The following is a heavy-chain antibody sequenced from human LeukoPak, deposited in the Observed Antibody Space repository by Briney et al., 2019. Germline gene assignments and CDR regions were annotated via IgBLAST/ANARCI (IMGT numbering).Heavy chain of an antibody. V-gene: IGHV4-4*07. Sequence: SETLSLTCTVSGGSISSDYWSWIRQPAGRGLEWIGRIYTSGSTNYNPSLKSRVTISVDTSKNQVSLKLSSVTAADTAVYYCAREGGSGSYDYWGQGTLVTVSS. D-gene: IGHD3-10*01. CDR2: IYTSGST. CDR3: AREGGSGSYDY. J-gene: IGHJ4*02. CDR1: GGSISSDY.